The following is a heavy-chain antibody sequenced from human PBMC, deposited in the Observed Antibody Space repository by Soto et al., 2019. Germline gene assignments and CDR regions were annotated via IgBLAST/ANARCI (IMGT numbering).Heavy chain of an antibody. CDR2: IYYSGST. Sequence: SETLSLTCTVSGGSISSYYWSWIRQPPGKGLEWIGYIYYSGSTNYNPSLKSRVTISVDTSKNQFSLKLSSVTAADTAVYYCARRKMVRGVITFDYWGQGTLVTVSS. D-gene: IGHD3-10*01. CDR3: ARRKMVRGVITFDY. J-gene: IGHJ4*02. CDR1: GGSISSYY. V-gene: IGHV4-59*08.